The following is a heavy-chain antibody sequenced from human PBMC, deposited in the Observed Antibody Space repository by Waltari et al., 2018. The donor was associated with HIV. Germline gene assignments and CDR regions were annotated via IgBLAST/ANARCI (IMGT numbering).Heavy chain of an antibody. CDR1: GYSFTSYG. CDR2: ISVYNDNT. J-gene: IGHJ3*02. Sequence: QVQLVQSGAEVKKLGASLKVSCKAPGYSFTSYGISWVRQAPGQGLEWIGWISVYNDNTKYAQKIQDRLNMTTDSPTSTAYMELRSLRSDDTAVYYCARAPMTTVTSRGFDIWGQGTMVIVSS. D-gene: IGHD4-17*01. CDR3: ARAPMTTVTSRGFDI. V-gene: IGHV1-18*01.